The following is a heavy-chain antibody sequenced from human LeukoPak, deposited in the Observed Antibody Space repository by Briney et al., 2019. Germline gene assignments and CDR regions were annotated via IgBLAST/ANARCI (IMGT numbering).Heavy chain of an antibody. J-gene: IGHJ4*02. CDR1: GYTFTSYA. CDR2: INTNTGNP. D-gene: IGHD2-8*01. Sequence: GASVKVSCKASGYTFTSYAMNWARQAPGQGLEWMGWINTNTGNPTYAQGFTGRFVFSLDTSVSTAYLQISSLKAEDTAVYYCARDRGYCTNGVCYDGRDYFDYWGQGTLVTVSS. CDR3: ARDRGYCTNGVCYDGRDYFDY. V-gene: IGHV7-4-1*02.